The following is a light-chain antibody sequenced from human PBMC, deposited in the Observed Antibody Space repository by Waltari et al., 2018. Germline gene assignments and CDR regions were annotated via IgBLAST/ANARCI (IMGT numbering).Light chain of an antibody. CDR1: QRLENTDGNTY. Sequence: DVVLTQSPLFLPVTLGQPASISCRSTQRLENTDGNTYLDWFLQRPGQSPRRLIYKVSERDYGGPDRFSGIGSGSNFTLKISRVEAEDVGVYYCLQAPITFGPGTRVDIK. CDR3: LQAPIT. J-gene: IGKJ3*01. V-gene: IGKV2-30*01. CDR2: KVS.